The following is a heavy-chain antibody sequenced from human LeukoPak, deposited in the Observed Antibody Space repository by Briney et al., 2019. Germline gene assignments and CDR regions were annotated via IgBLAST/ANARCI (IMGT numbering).Heavy chain of an antibody. CDR1: GYTFTGYY. CDR3: ARRPSVAETGFDY. J-gene: IGHJ4*02. CDR2: INPNSGGT. V-gene: IGHV1-2*02. Sequence: GASVKVSCKASGYTFTGYYMHWVRQAPGQGLEWMGWINPNSGGTNYAQKFQGRVTMTRDTSISTAYMELSRLRSDDTAVCYGARRPSVAETGFDYWGQGTLVTVSS. D-gene: IGHD6-19*01.